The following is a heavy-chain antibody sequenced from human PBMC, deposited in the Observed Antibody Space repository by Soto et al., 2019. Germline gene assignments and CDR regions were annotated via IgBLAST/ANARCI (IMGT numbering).Heavy chain of an antibody. V-gene: IGHV3-48*02. D-gene: IGHD3-9*01. J-gene: IGHJ4*02. CDR3: AREDILGVRSFDY. CDR1: GFTVRGYS. CDR2: ISSGSKTI. Sequence: EVQLVESGGGLVQWGGALGLSCAASGFTVRGYSGNWVRQAPGKGLEWVSYISSGSKTIYYAESVKGRFTVSRDNARNSQYLQMNSLRDEDTAVYYCAREDILGVRSFDYWGQGTLVTVSS.